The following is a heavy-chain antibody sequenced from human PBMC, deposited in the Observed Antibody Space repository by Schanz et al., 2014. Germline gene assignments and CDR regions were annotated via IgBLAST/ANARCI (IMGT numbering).Heavy chain of an antibody. CDR3: ARDRRNADLDY. J-gene: IGHJ4*02. D-gene: IGHD1-1*01. V-gene: IGHV3-48*01. CDR2: VSRSTPDI. Sequence: EVQLVESGGGLIQPGGSLRLSCAASGFTFSNYWMHWVRQAPGKGLEWVSYVSRSTPDIYYADSVKGRFTMSRDNAKNSVFLQMNSLRAEDTALYYCARDRRNADLDYWGQGTLVTVSS. CDR1: GFTFSNYW.